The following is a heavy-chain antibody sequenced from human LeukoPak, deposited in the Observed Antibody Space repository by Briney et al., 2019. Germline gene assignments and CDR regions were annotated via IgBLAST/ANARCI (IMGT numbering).Heavy chain of an antibody. D-gene: IGHD1-26*01. Sequence: SGGSLRLSCAASGFTFSSYAMSWVRQAPGKGLEWVSSISNSGGRTFYTDSVKGRFTISRDNSKITLYLQMNGLRAEDTAVYYCTRGGGSYHWGQGTLVTVSS. CDR1: GFTFSSYA. J-gene: IGHJ4*02. CDR2: ISNSGGRT. CDR3: TRGGGSYH. V-gene: IGHV3-23*01.